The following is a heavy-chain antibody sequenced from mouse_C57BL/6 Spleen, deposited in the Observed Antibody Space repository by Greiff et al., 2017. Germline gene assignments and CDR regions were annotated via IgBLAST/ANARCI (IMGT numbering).Heavy chain of an antibody. V-gene: IGHV1-55*01. Sequence: QVQLQQPGAELVKPGASVKMSCKASGYTFTSYWITWVKQRPGQGLEWIGDIYPGSGSTNYNEKFKSKATLTVDTSSSTAYMQLSSLTSEDSAVYYCARSFYDYVPYWYFDVWGTGTTVTVSS. D-gene: IGHD2-4*01. CDR3: ARSFYDYVPYWYFDV. CDR2: IYPGSGST. CDR1: GYTFTSYW. J-gene: IGHJ1*03.